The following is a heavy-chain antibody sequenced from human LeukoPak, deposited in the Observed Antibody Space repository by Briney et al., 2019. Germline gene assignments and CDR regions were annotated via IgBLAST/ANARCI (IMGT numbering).Heavy chain of an antibody. CDR2: IWYDGSNK. J-gene: IGHJ4*02. V-gene: IGHV3-33*01. Sequence: GGSLRLSCAASGFTFSSYGMHWVRQAPGKGLEWVAVIWYDGSNKYYADSVKGRFTISRDNSKNTLYLQMNSLRAEDTAVYYCAREFRDYYDSSGCLDYWGQGTLVTVSS. CDR3: AREFRDYYDSSGCLDY. CDR1: GFTFSSYG. D-gene: IGHD3-22*01.